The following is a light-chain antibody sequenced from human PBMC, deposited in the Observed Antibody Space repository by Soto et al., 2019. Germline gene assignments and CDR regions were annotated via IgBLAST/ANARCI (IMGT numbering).Light chain of an antibody. J-gene: IGKJ1*01. CDR1: QSSNDW. Sequence: DIQMTKSPSTLTASVGARVFITFRVSQSSNDWLDWYQQKPGKAPKLLSPDACNLESGVPSRFGGSGSGTEFTLTISSLQPDDFATCYCQQYDTYWTFGQGTKVDIK. CDR2: DAC. V-gene: IGKV1-5*01. CDR3: QQYDTYWT.